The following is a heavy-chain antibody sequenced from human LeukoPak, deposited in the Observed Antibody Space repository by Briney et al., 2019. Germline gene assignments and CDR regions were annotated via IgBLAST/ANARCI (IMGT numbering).Heavy chain of an antibody. CDR3: ASHGYSDRSNYFDY. V-gene: IGHV3-23*01. J-gene: IGHJ4*02. CDR1: GFTFSSYG. Sequence: PGGTLRLSCAASGFTFSSYGMSWVRQAPGKGLEWVSAISGSGGSTYYADSVKGRFTVSRDNSKNTLYLQMNSLRAEDTAVYYCASHGYSDRSNYFDYWGQGTLVTVSS. D-gene: IGHD3-22*01. CDR2: ISGSGGST.